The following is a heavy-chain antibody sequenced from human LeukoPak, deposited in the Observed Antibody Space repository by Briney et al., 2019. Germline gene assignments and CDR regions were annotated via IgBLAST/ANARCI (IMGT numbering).Heavy chain of an antibody. J-gene: IGHJ4*02. V-gene: IGHV1-24*01. CDR3: ATDLVRGPSSPH. CDR1: GYTLTELS. CDR2: FDPEDGET. Sequence: ASVKVSCKVSGYTLTELSMHWVRQAPGKGLEWMGGFDPEDGETIYAQKFQGRVTMTEDTSTDTAYMELSSLRSEDTAAYYCATDLVRGPSSPHWGQGTLVTVSS. D-gene: IGHD3-10*02.